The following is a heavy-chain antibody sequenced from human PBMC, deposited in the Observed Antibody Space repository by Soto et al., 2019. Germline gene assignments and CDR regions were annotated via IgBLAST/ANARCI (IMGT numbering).Heavy chain of an antibody. D-gene: IGHD1-1*01. CDR1: GYTFTTYA. V-gene: IGHV1-3*05. CDR3: ARTTDTSVDS. J-gene: IGHJ4*02. CDR2: INAGNGNT. Sequence: QVHLVQSGAEEKKPGASVKVSCKASGYTFTTYAIHWVRQAPGQGLEWMGWINAGNGNTKYSQNFQGRVTITRDTSASTAYMELSSLRSEDTAVYYCARTTDTSVDSWGQGTLVTVSS.